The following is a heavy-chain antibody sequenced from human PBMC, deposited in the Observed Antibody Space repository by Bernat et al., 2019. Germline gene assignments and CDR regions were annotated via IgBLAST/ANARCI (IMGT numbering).Heavy chain of an antibody. CDR2: INHSGST. CDR3: ARFFSSSWYGYFDY. D-gene: IGHD6-13*01. V-gene: IGHV4-34*01. CDR1: GWSFSGYY. J-gene: IGHJ4*02. Sequence: QVPLQQWGAGLLKPSETLSLTFAVYGWSFSGYYWSWIRQPPGKGLEWIGEINHSGSTNYNPSLKSRVTISVDTSKNQFSLKLSSVTAADTAGYYCARFFSSSWYGYFDYWGQGTLVTVSS.